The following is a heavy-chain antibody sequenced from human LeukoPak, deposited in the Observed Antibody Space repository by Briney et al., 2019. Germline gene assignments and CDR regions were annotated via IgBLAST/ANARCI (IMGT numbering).Heavy chain of an antibody. J-gene: IGHJ4*02. D-gene: IGHD6-19*01. CDR2: ISGSGGTT. V-gene: IGHV3-23*01. CDR1: GFTFSSYA. CDR3: ARPSITVAETAADH. Sequence: GGSLRLSCAASGFTFSSYAMTWVRQAPGKGLEWVSVISGSGGTTDYADSVKGRFTISRDNSKNSLYLQMNSLRAEDTAVYFCARPSITVAETAADHWGQGTLVTASS.